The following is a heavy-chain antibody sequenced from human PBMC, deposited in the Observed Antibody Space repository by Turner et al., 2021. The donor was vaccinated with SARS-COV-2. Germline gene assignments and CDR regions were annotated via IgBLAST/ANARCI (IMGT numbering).Heavy chain of an antibody. J-gene: IGHJ5*02. CDR2: FHYSEST. V-gene: IGHV4-59*01. CDR3: ARAHFPGSFFRFDP. D-gene: IGHD3-10*01. CDR1: GGFISGDY. Sequence: QVQLQESGPGLVKPSETLSPICSVSGGFISGDYWSWSRQHPGKGLEWIGNFHYSESTNYNPALKSLVTVSVDTYKNQFFLMLSSVTAADTAVYYCARAHFPGSFFRFDPWGQGTLVTVSS.